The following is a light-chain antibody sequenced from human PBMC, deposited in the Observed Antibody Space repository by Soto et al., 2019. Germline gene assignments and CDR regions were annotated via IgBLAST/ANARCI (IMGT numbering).Light chain of an antibody. CDR1: QGISSA. J-gene: IGKJ5*01. CDR2: DAS. V-gene: IGKV1-13*02. CDR3: QQFNSYFIT. Sequence: AIQLTQSPSSLSASVGDRVTITCRASQGISSALAWYQQKPGKAPKLLIYDASSLASGVPSRFSGSGSGTDFTLPISSLQPEDFATYYCQQFNSYFITFGQGTRLEIK.